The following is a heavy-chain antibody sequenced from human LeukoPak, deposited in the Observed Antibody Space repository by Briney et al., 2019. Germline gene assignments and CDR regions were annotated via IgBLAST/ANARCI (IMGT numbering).Heavy chain of an antibody. J-gene: IGHJ4*02. CDR2: IKQDGSEK. CDR1: GFTVSNNY. Sequence: GGSLRLSCAVSGFTVSNNYMSWVRQAPGKGLEWVANIKQDGSEKYYVDPVKGRFTISRDNAKNSLYLQMNSLRAEDTAVYYCARDFHYGSGSDWGQGTLVTVSS. D-gene: IGHD3-10*01. CDR3: ARDFHYGSGSD. V-gene: IGHV3-7*01.